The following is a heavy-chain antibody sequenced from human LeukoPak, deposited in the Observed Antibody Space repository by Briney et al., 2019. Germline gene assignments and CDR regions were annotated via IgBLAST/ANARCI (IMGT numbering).Heavy chain of an antibody. J-gene: IGHJ4*02. CDR3: ASGFFRYYFDY. CDR2: IYHSGST. D-gene: IGHD3-3*01. CDR1: GGSISSYY. V-gene: IGHV4-59*08. Sequence: SETLSLTCTVSGGSISSYYWSWIRQPPGKGLEWIGYIYHSGSTNYNPSLKSRVTISVDTSKNQFSLKLSSVTAADTAVYYCASGFFRYYFDYWGQGTLVTVSS.